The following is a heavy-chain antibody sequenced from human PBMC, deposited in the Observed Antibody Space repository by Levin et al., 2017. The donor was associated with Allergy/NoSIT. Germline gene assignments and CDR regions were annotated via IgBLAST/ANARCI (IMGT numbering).Heavy chain of an antibody. CDR3: AREGFWTD. Sequence: GGSLRLSCVASGFTFSNYAVSWVRQAPGKGLEWVSGISGSGDSTTYIDSVKGRFTISRDNSKNTLYLQMNSLRVDDSAVYYCAREGFWTDWGQGTLVTVSS. J-gene: IGHJ4*02. D-gene: IGHD3/OR15-3a*01. CDR2: ISGSGDST. V-gene: IGHV3-23*01. CDR1: GFTFSNYA.